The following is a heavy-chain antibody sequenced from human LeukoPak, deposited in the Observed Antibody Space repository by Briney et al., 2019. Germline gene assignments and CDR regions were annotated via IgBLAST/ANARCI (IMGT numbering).Heavy chain of an antibody. V-gene: IGHV3-23*01. CDR1: GFTFSSYA. Sequence: GGSLRLSCVASGFTFSSYAMSWVRQAPGKGLEWVSAISGSGGSTYYADPVKGRFTISRDNSKNTLYLQMNSLRAEDTAVYYCAKDLDSAFDYWGQGTLVTVSS. J-gene: IGHJ4*02. D-gene: IGHD3-9*01. CDR2: ISGSGGST. CDR3: AKDLDSAFDY.